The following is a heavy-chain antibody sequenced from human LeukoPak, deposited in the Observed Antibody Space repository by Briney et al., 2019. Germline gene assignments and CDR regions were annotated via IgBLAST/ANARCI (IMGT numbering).Heavy chain of an antibody. CDR2: ISGSGGST. CDR3: AKDVRQTVPH. V-gene: IGHV3-23*01. CDR1: GFTFSSYA. J-gene: IGHJ4*02. D-gene: IGHD2-2*01. Sequence: TGGSPRLSCAASGFTFSSYAMSWVRQAPGKGLEWVSAISGSGGSTYYADSVKGRFSISRDNSKNTLYLQMNSLRAEDTAVYYCAKDVRQTVPHWGQGTLVTVSS.